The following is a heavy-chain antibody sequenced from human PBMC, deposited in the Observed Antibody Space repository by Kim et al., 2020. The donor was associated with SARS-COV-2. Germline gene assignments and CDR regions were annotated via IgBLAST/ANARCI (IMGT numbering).Heavy chain of an antibody. V-gene: IGHV3-23*01. CDR2: ISGSGGST. CDR1: GFTFSSYA. Sequence: GGSLRLSCAASGFTFSSYAISWVRQAPGKGLEWVSAISGSGGSTYYADSVKGRFTISRDNSKNTLYLQMNSLRAEDTAVYYCVNPCHYYGMDVWGQGTTVTVSS. J-gene: IGHJ6*02. CDR3: VNPCHYYGMDV.